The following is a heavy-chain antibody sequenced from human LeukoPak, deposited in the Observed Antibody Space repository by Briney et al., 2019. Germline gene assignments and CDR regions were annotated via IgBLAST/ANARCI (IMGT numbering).Heavy chain of an antibody. Sequence: PSETLSLTRTVSGGSISSYYWSWIRQPPGKGLEWIGYIYYSGSTNYNPSLKSRVTISVDTSKNQFSLKLSSVTAADTAVYYCARHRDILTGYRWFDPWGQGTLVTVSS. CDR2: IYYSGST. J-gene: IGHJ5*02. D-gene: IGHD3-9*01. CDR1: GGSISSYY. V-gene: IGHV4-59*08. CDR3: ARHRDILTGYRWFDP.